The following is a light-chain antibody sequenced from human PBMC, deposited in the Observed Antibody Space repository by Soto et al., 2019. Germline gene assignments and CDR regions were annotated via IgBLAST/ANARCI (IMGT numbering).Light chain of an antibody. J-gene: IGKJ2*01. V-gene: IGKV3-20*01. CDR1: QSVSGTY. Sequence: EIVLTQSPGTLSLSPGERASLSCRASQSVSGTYLAWYQQKAGQAPRLLIYGASTRATGIPDRFSGSGSGTDFTLTISRLDPEDFAVYYCQQYGSSPRTFGQGTKLEIK. CDR3: QQYGSSPRT. CDR2: GAS.